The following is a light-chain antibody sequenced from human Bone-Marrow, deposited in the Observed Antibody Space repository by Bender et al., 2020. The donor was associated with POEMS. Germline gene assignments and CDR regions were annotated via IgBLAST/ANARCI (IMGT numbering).Light chain of an antibody. CDR2: SSH. CDR1: SSNIGAHA. J-gene: IGLJ2*01. CDR3: GSYTSSSTLVI. V-gene: IGLV1-44*01. Sequence: QSVLTQPPSASGTPGQRVTISCSGGSSNIGAHAVNWYQHLPGTAPKLLIYSSHRRPSEVPDRFSGSRSGTSASLAISGLQAEDEAHYYCGSYTSSSTLVIFGGGTKLTVL.